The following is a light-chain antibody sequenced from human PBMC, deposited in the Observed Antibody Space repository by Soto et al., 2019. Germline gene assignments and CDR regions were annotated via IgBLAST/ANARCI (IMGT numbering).Light chain of an antibody. CDR2: GAS. CDR1: QSVGRS. CDR3: QQSHIRPIP. V-gene: IGKV3D-15*01. Sequence: IVMAQSPATLSVSPGERATLSCRASQSVGRSLAWYQQKPGQAPRLLIYGASNRATGIPDRFSGSGSGTDFPLTISRLEPEDSAVYYRQQSHIRPIPFGQGTRLEIK. J-gene: IGKJ5*01.